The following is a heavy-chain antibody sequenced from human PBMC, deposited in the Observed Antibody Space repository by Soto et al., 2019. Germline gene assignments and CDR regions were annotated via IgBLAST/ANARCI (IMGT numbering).Heavy chain of an antibody. CDR3: AAKSRFGELYRLYYYGMDV. V-gene: IGHV3-53*01. CDR1: GFTVSSNY. J-gene: IGHJ6*02. Sequence: GGSLRLSCAASGFTVSSNYMSWVRQAPGKGLEWVSVIYSGGSTYYADSVKGRFTISRDNSKNTLYLQMNSLRAEDTAVYYCAAKSRFGELYRLYYYGMDVWGQGTPVTVSS. D-gene: IGHD3-10*02. CDR2: IYSGGST.